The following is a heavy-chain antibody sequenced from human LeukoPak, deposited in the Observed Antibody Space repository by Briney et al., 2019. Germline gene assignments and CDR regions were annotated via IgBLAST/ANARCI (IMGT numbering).Heavy chain of an antibody. Sequence: ASVKVSCKASGYTFTSYTIHWVRQAPGQSLEWMGWISVGRGDSKCSQEFQGRVTLTRDTSATTAYLEVSSLRPEDMAVYYCATAKYSSGWYGAFDIWGQGTMVTVSS. CDR2: ISVGRGDS. CDR3: ATAKYSSGWYGAFDI. CDR1: GYTFTSYT. D-gene: IGHD6-19*01. V-gene: IGHV1-3*03. J-gene: IGHJ3*02.